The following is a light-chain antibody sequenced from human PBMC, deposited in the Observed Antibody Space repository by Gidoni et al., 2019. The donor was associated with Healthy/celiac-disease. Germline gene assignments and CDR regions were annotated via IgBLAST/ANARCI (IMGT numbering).Light chain of an antibody. CDR2: KAS. V-gene: IGKV1-5*03. CDR1: QSISSW. CDR3: QQYNSYSWT. J-gene: IGKJ1*01. Sequence: DIQMTQSPSTLSASVGDRVTITCRASQSISSWLAWYQQKPGKAHKLLIYKASSLESGVPSRFSGRGSGTEFTLTISSLQPDDFATYYCQQYNSYSWTFGQGTKVEIK.